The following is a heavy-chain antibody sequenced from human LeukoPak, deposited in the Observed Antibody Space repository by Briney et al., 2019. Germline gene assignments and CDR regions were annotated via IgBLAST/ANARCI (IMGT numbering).Heavy chain of an antibody. J-gene: IGHJ4*02. CDR3: ARGWYYYDSSGHKYYFDY. Sequence: PGGSLRLSCAASGFTFSSYAMSWVRQAPETGLEWVSSISSSGTYTYYADSVKGRFTISRDNAKNSLYLQMNSLRAEDTAVYYCARGWYYYDSSGHKYYFDYWGQGNLVTVSS. CDR2: ISSSGTYT. D-gene: IGHD3-22*01. CDR1: GFTFSSYA. V-gene: IGHV3-21*06.